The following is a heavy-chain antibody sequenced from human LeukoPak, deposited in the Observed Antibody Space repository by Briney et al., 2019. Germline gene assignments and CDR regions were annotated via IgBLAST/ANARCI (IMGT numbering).Heavy chain of an antibody. V-gene: IGHV3-23*01. J-gene: IGHJ5*02. CDR3: AKDLPDYGDYIEGS. Sequence: GGSLRLSCAASGFTFSSYAMSWVRQAPGKGLEWVSAISGSGGSTYYADSVKGRFTFSRDNSKKTLYLQMNSLRAEDTAVYYCAKDLPDYGDYIEGSWGQGTPVTVSS. D-gene: IGHD4-17*01. CDR1: GFTFSSYA. CDR2: ISGSGGST.